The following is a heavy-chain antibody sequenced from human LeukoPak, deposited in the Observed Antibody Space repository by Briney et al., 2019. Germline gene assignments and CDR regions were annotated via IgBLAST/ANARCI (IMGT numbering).Heavy chain of an antibody. J-gene: IGHJ4*02. V-gene: IGHV3-72*01. D-gene: IGHD1-26*01. Sequence: GGSLRLSCAASGFTFSDHYMDWVRQTPGKGLEWVGRIKNKANGYGTLYAAPVTGRFVISRDDSKNSLYLQMNSLKTEDTAVYYCTRVHLGAATRFFDYWGQGTLVTVSS. CDR2: IKNKANGYGT. CDR3: TRVHLGAATRFFDY. CDR1: GFTFSDHY.